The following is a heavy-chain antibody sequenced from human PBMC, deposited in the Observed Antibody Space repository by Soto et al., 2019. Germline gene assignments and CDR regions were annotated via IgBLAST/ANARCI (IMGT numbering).Heavy chain of an antibody. CDR1: GFTFDYYA. D-gene: IGHD3-22*01. CDR2: ISWNSGSI. V-gene: IGHV3-9*01. Sequence: GGSLRLSCAASGFTFDYYAMHWVRQAPGKGLEWVSGISWNSGSIGYADSVKGRFTISRDNAKNSLYLQMNSLRAEDTALYYCAKGGPPYYYDSSGLNWFDPWGQGTLVTVSS. CDR3: AKGGPPYYYDSSGLNWFDP. J-gene: IGHJ5*02.